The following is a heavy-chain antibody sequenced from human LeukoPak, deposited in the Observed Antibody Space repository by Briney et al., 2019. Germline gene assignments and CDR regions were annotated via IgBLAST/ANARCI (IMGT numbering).Heavy chain of an antibody. J-gene: IGHJ4*02. CDR2: INPNSGGT. Sequence: GASVKVSCKASGYTFTGYYMHWVRQAPGQGLEWMGWINPNSGGTSYAQKFQGRVTMTRDTSISTAYMELSRLRSDDTAVYYCARAGYCSSTSCHALRYWGQGTLVTVSS. CDR1: GYTFTGYY. CDR3: ARAGYCSSTSCHALRY. D-gene: IGHD2-2*01. V-gene: IGHV1-2*02.